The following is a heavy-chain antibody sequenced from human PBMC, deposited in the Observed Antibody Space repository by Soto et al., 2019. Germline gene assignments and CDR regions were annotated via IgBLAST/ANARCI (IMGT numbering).Heavy chain of an antibody. V-gene: IGHV1-8*01. D-gene: IGHD2-2*01. Sequence: ASVKVSCKASGYTFTSYDINWVRQAPGQGLEWMGWMNPNSGNTGYAQKFQGRVTMTRNTPISTAYMELSSLRSEDTAVYYCARVPQSTYCSSTSCYLDYWGQGTLVTV. J-gene: IGHJ4*02. CDR3: ARVPQSTYCSSTSCYLDY. CDR1: GYTFTSYD. CDR2: MNPNSGNT.